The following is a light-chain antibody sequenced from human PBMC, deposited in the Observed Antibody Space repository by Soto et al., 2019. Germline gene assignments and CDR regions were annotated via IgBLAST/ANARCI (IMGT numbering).Light chain of an antibody. Sequence: EIVLTQSPGTLSLSPGERATLSCRASQSVSSSYLAWYQQKPGQAPRLLIYGASSRATGIPDRFSGSGSGTDFTLTISRLEPEDFAAYYCQQYGSSPRGYTFGQGTKLEIK. CDR1: QSVSSSY. V-gene: IGKV3-20*01. J-gene: IGKJ2*01. CDR2: GAS. CDR3: QQYGSSPRGYT.